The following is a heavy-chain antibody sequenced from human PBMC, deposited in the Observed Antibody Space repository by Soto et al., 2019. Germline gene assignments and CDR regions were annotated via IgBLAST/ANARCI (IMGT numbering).Heavy chain of an antibody. J-gene: IGHJ5*02. CDR1: GFTFRSYW. CDR2: IKQDGSER. Sequence: VGSLRLSCAASGFTFRSYWMSWVRQAPGKGLEWLVNIKQDGSERYYVDSVMGRFTISRDNAKNSLYLQMNSLRAEDTAVYYCARAKYQLDWFDPWGQGTLVTVSS. CDR3: ARAKYQLDWFDP. V-gene: IGHV3-7*01. D-gene: IGHD2-2*01.